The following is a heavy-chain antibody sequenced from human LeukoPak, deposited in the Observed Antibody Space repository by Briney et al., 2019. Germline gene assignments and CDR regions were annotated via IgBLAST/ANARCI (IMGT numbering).Heavy chain of an antibody. J-gene: IGHJ5*02. D-gene: IGHD1-26*01. Sequence: KDGEPLKNPCKGSGYSFTSYWIGWVRQMPGKGLEWMGFIYPGDSDTRYSPSFQGQVTISADKSISTAYLQWSSLKASDTAMYYCARTLGATTYNWFDPWGQGTLVTVSS. CDR1: GYSFTSYW. CDR3: ARTLGATTYNWFDP. V-gene: IGHV5-51*01. CDR2: IYPGDSDT.